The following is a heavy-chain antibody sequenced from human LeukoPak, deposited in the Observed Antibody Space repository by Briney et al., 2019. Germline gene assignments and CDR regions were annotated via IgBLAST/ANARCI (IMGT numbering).Heavy chain of an antibody. Sequence: GGSLRLSCAASRFTSSSYEMNWVRQAPRPGLECVASITRSCNTIHYADSVKGRCTSSRDNAKYSLYLQMNSLRAEDTAVYYCASSGGYGSGTYDYYYFGMDVWGQGTTVTVSS. D-gene: IGHD3-10*01. CDR2: ITRSCNTI. CDR3: ASSGGYGSGTYDYYYFGMDV. V-gene: IGHV3-48*03. CDR1: RFTSSSYE. J-gene: IGHJ6*02.